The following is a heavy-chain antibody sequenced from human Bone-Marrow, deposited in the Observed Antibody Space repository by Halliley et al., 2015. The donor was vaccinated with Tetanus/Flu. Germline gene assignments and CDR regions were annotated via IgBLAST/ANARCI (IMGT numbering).Heavy chain of an antibody. CDR1: GFTFSNYA. V-gene: IGHV3-23*01. CDR3: AHRPGGADILSAYYFDY. J-gene: IGHJ4*02. Sequence: SLRLSCAASGFTFSNYAMTWVRQAPGKGLEWVSVISGSGGSTYYADSVKGRFTISRDNSENTLYLQMNTLRAEDTAVYYRAHRPGGADILSAYYFDYWGQGTLVTVSS. CDR2: ISGSGGST. D-gene: IGHD3-9*01.